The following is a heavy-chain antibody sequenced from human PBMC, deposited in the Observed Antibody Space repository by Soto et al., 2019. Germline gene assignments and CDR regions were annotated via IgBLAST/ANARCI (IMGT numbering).Heavy chain of an antibody. V-gene: IGHV4-31*03. CDR1: GGSISSGGYY. D-gene: IGHD3-22*01. Sequence: PSETLSLTCTVSGGSISSGGYYWSWIRQHPGKGLEWIGYIYYSGSTYYNPSLKSRVTISVDTSKNQFSLKLSSVTAADTAVYYCARKLNRNYYDSSGCFDYWGQGTLVTVSS. J-gene: IGHJ4*02. CDR3: ARKLNRNYYDSSGCFDY. CDR2: IYYSGST.